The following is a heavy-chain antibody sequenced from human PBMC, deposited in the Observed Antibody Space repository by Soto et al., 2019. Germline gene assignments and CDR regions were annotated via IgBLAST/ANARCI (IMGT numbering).Heavy chain of an antibody. CDR3: ARVVSRGCVY. V-gene: IGHV4-31*03. D-gene: IGHD3-10*01. Sequence: SETLALTCTVSGGSIGSGGYYWSWIRQHPGKGLEWIGYIYYSGSTYYNPSLKSRVTISVDTSKNQFSLKLSSVTAADTAVYYCARVVSRGCVYWGQGTLVTVSS. CDR1: GGSIGSGGYY. CDR2: IYYSGST. J-gene: IGHJ4*02.